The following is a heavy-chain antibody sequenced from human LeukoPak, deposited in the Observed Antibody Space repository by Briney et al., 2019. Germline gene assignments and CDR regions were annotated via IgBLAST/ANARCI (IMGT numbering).Heavy chain of an antibody. Sequence: ASVKVSCKAAGYTFTSYGISWVRQGPGQGLGWMGWISAYNGNTNYAQKLQGRVTMTTDTSTSTAYMELRSLRSDDTAVYYCARVEVPAAIGIWGQGTMVTVSS. CDR2: ISAYNGNT. CDR3: ARVEVPAAIGI. D-gene: IGHD2-2*01. V-gene: IGHV1-18*01. CDR1: GYTFTSYG. J-gene: IGHJ3*02.